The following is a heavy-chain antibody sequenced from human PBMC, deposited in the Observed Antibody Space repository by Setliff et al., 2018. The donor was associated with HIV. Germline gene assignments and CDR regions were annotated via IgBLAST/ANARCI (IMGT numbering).Heavy chain of an antibody. V-gene: IGHV1-3*01. CDR1: GYTFTSFA. CDR2: INAGNGDT. J-gene: IGHJ6*03. Sequence: ASVKVSCKASGYTFTSFALHWVRRAPGQRLEWMGWINAGNGDTKYSQKFQGRVTITRDTSASTSYMELSSLGSEDTAVYYCAGGPYNWNDAEIYYYYRDVWGKGTTVTVSS. CDR3: AGGPYNWNDAEIYYYYRDV. D-gene: IGHD1-20*01.